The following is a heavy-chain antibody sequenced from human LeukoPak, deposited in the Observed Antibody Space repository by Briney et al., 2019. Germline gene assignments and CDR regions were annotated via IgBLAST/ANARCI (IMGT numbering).Heavy chain of an antibody. Sequence: SETLSLTCTVSGGSISSYYWSWIRQPPGKGLEWIGCIYYSGSTNYNPSLKSRVTISVDTSKNQFSLKLSSVTAADTAVYYCARNGGDWFDPWGQGTLVTVSS. CDR1: GGSISSYY. CDR3: ARNGGDWFDP. D-gene: IGHD2-8*01. V-gene: IGHV4-59*01. CDR2: IYYSGST. J-gene: IGHJ5*02.